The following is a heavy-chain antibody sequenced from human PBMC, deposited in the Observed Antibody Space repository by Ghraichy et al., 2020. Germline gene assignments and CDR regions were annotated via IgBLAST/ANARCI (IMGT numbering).Heavy chain of an antibody. J-gene: IGHJ4*02. CDR1: GFTLSSYW. Sequence: GESLKISCAASGFTLSSYWMHWVRQAPGKGLVWVSRSSSDGTSTSYEDSVKGRFTISRDNAKSTLYLQMNSLRAEDTAVYYCARGYYYDSSGPYTGLFDYWGQGTLVTVSS. CDR2: SSSDGTST. V-gene: IGHV3-74*01. CDR3: ARGYYYDSSGPYTGLFDY. D-gene: IGHD3-22*01.